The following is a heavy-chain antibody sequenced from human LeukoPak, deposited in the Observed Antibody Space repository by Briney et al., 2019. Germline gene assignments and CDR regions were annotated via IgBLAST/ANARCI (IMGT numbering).Heavy chain of an antibody. V-gene: IGHV4-61*02. D-gene: IGHD5-18*01. CDR2: IYTSGST. CDR3: ASQRRSERTDTAMVLNY. J-gene: IGHJ4*02. Sequence: KPSETLSLTCTVSGGSISSSSYYWSWIRQPAGKGLEWIGRIYTSGSTNYNPSLKSRVTISVDTSKNQFSLKLSSVTAADTAVYYCASQRRSERTDTAMVLNYWGQGTLVTVSS. CDR1: GGSISSSSYY.